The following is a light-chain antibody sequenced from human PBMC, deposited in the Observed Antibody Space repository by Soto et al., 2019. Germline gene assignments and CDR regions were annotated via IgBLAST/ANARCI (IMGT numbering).Light chain of an antibody. J-gene: IGLJ3*02. CDR2: EVS. V-gene: IGLV2-23*02. CDR1: SNDVGSYNL. CDR3: CSYACNSTLV. Sequence: QSALTQPASVSGSPGQSITISCTGTSNDVGSYNLVSWYQQHPGKAPKLMISEVSKRPSGVSNRFSGSKSDNTASLTLSGLQAEDEADYSCCSYACNSTLVFGGGTKLTVL.